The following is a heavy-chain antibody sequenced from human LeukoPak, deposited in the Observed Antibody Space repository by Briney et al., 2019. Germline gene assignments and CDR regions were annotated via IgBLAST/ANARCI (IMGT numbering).Heavy chain of an antibody. CDR1: GGSISSGGYY. J-gene: IGHJ3*02. CDR2: IYYSGST. V-gene: IGHV4-31*03. CDR3: ARASPYGSGSYDAFDI. Sequence: SETLSLTCTVSGGSISSGGYYWRWIRQHPGKGLEWIGYIYYSGSTYYNPSLKSRVTISVDTSKNQFSLKLSSVTAADTAVYYCARASPYGSGSYDAFDIWGQGTMVTVSS. D-gene: IGHD3-10*01.